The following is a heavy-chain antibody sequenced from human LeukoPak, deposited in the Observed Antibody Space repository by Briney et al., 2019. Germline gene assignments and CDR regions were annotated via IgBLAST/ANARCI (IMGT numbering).Heavy chain of an antibody. CDR3: ARDGLRFLECPPGSYYSGMAV. V-gene: IGHV4-4*07. J-gene: IGHJ6*04. CDR2: IYTSGST. Sequence: SSETLSLTCTVSGGSISSYYWSWIRQPAGKGLEWIGRIYTSGSTNYDPSLKSRVTMSVDTSKNQFSLKLSSVTAADTAVYYCARDGLRFLECPPGSYYSGMAVWGKGTTVTASS. D-gene: IGHD3-3*01. CDR1: GGSISSYY.